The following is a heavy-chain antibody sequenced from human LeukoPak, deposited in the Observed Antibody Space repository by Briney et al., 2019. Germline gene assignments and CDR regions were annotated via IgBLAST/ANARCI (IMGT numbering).Heavy chain of an antibody. J-gene: IGHJ4*02. D-gene: IGHD5-12*01. V-gene: IGHV3-33*06. CDR3: AKGKRSGYDLTY. CDR1: GFTFSSYG. Sequence: QAGGSLRLSRAASGFTFSSYGMHWVRQAPGKGLEWVAVIWYDGSNKYYADSVKGRFTISRDNSKNTLYLQMNSLRAEDTAVYYCAKGKRSGYDLTYWGQGTLVTVSS. CDR2: IWYDGSNK.